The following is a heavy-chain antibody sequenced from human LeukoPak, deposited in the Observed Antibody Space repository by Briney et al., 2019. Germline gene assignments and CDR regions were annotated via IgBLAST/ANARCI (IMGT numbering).Heavy chain of an antibody. D-gene: IGHD3-22*01. J-gene: IGHJ3*02. CDR2: IWYDGSHT. CDR1: GFSFSSYG. CDR3: ARDRTPYDGNGYYDAHDI. V-gene: IGHV3-33*01. Sequence: GGSLRLSCAASGFSFSSYGMRWVRQAPGKGLEWVGDIWYDGSHTYYADSVKGRFTISRDNSKNTLYLQMNSLRAEDTAVYYCARDRTPYDGNGYYDAHDIWGQGTMVTVSS.